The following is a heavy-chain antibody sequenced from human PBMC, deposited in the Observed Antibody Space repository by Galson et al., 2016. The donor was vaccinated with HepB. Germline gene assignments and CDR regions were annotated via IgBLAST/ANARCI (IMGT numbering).Heavy chain of an antibody. J-gene: IGHJ4*02. CDR1: GFTFSSYS. V-gene: IGHV3-21*01. CDR2: ISATSGDI. Sequence: LRLSCAASGFTFSSYSMNWLRQAPGKGLEWVSYISATSGDIYYADSMKGRFTISRDNARNSLYLQMNSLRAEDTAVYYCARDPLRYYGSGSYPKYWGLGTLVTVSS. D-gene: IGHD3-10*01. CDR3: ARDPLRYYGSGSYPKY.